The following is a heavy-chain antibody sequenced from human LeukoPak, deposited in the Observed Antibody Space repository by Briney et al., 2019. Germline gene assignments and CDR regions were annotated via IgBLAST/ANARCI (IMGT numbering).Heavy chain of an antibody. CDR2: IYYSGST. D-gene: IGHD5-24*01. V-gene: IGHV4-31*03. CDR3: ARGVEMPKPHMYYYYMDV. J-gene: IGHJ6*03. Sequence: PSQTLSLTCTVSGGSISSGGYYWSWIRQHPGKGLEWIGYIYYSGSTYYNPSLKSRVTISVDTSKNQFSLKLSSVTAADTAVYYCARGVEMPKPHMYYYYMDVWGKGATVTVSS. CDR1: GGSISSGGYY.